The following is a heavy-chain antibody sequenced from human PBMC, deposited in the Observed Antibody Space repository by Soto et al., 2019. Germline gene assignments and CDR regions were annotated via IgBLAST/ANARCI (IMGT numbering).Heavy chain of an antibody. D-gene: IGHD1-26*01. V-gene: IGHV3-72*01. CDR1: GFTFSDHY. J-gene: IGHJ6*02. Sequence: GGSLRLSCAASGFTFSDHYMDWVRQAPGKGLEWVGRTRNKANSYTTEYAASVKGRFTISRDDSKNSLYLQMNSLKTEDTAVYYCSRGRATKDYYYYGMDVWGQGTTVTVSS. CDR3: SRGRATKDYYYYGMDV. CDR2: TRNKANSYTT.